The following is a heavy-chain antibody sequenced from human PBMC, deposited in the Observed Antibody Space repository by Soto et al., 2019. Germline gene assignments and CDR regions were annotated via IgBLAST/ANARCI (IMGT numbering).Heavy chain of an antibody. CDR3: ARKQYYDFWSGPFSS. Sequence: SETLSLTCAVSSGSISSSNWWSWVRQPPGKGLEWIGEIYHSGSTNYNPSLKSRVTISVDKSKNQFSLKLSSVTAADTAVYYCARKQYYDFWSGPFSSWGQGTLVTVSS. V-gene: IGHV4-4*02. CDR1: SGSISSSNW. J-gene: IGHJ4*02. D-gene: IGHD3-3*01. CDR2: IYHSGST.